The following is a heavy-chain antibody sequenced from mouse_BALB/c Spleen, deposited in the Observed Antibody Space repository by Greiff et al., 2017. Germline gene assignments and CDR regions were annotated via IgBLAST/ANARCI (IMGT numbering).Heavy chain of an antibody. CDR3: ARMVGNYYAMDY. CDR1: GYTFTSYW. CDR2: IYPGDGDT. D-gene: IGHD1-1*02. Sequence: QVQLQQSGAELARPGASVKLSCTASGYTFTSYWMQWVKQRPGQGLEWIGAIYPGDGDTRYTQKFKGKATLTADKSSSTAYMQLSSLASEDSAVYYCARMVGNYYAMDYWGQGTSVTVSS. V-gene: IGHV1-87*01. J-gene: IGHJ4*01.